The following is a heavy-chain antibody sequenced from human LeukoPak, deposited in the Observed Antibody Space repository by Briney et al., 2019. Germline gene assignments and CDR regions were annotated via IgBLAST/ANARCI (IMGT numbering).Heavy chain of an antibody. CDR3: AKLKRVSYYYGSGNDY. D-gene: IGHD3-10*01. J-gene: IGHJ4*02. Sequence: GGSVRLSCAASGFTFSSYAMSWVRQAPGKGLEWVSAISGSGGSTYYADSVKGRFTISRDNSKNTLYLQMNSLRAEDTAVYYCAKLKRVSYYYGSGNDYWGQGTLVTVSS. CDR1: GFTFSSYA. CDR2: ISGSGGST. V-gene: IGHV3-23*01.